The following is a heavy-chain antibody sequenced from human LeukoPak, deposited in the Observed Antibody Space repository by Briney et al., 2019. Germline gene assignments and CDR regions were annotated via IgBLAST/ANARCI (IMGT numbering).Heavy chain of an antibody. CDR1: GGSISSSSYY. D-gene: IGHD2-2*01. CDR3: AALRKFRYCSSTSCPARNWFDP. V-gene: IGHV4-39*01. J-gene: IGHJ5*02. CDR2: IYYSGST. Sequence: PSETLSLTCTVSGGSISSSSYYWGWIRQPPGKGLEWIGSIYYSGSTYYNPSLKSRVTISVDTSKNQFSLKLSSVTAADTAVYYCAALRKFRYCSSTSCPARNWFDPWGQGTLVTVSS.